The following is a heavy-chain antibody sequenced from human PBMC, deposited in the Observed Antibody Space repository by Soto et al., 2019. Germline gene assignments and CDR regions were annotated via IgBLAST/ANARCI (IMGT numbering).Heavy chain of an antibody. J-gene: IGHJ6*02. V-gene: IGHV4-59*01. Sequence: SETLSLTCTVSGGSISSYYWSWIRQPPGKGLEWIGYIYYSGSTNYNPSLKSRVTISVDTSKNQFSLKLSSVTAADTAVYYCARASMVRGVAGHYYYYGMDVWGQGTTVTVSS. CDR1: GGSISSYY. CDR3: ARASMVRGVAGHYYYYGMDV. D-gene: IGHD3-10*01. CDR2: IYYSGST.